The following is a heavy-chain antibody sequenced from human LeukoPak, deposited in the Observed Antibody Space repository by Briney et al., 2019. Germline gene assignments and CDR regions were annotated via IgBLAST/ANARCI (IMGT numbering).Heavy chain of an antibody. CDR1: GGSVINTNW. V-gene: IGHV4-4*02. CDR3: AREGGFYRPLDY. Sequence: SGTLSLTCGVSGGSVINTNWWTWARQPPGKGLEWIGEVHLDGRTNYNPSLESRLTISVDVSENQVSLKLTSVTAADTAVYYCAREGGFYRPLDYSGQGTLVTVSS. CDR2: VHLDGRT. J-gene: IGHJ4*02. D-gene: IGHD3-3*01.